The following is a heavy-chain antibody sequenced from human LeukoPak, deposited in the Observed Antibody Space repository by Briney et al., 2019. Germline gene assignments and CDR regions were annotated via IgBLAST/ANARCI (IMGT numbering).Heavy chain of an antibody. J-gene: IGHJ4*02. V-gene: IGHV3-23*01. CDR2: ISGSGGST. D-gene: IGHD3-10*01. CDR1: GFTFSSYA. CDR3: AKDILLYGSGSSYTNYYFDY. Sequence: GGSLRLSCAASGFTFSSYAMSWVRQAPGKGLEWVSAISGSGGSTYYADSVKGRFTTSRDNSKNTLYLQMNSLRAEDTAVYYCAKDILLYGSGSSYTNYYFDYWGQGTLVTVSS.